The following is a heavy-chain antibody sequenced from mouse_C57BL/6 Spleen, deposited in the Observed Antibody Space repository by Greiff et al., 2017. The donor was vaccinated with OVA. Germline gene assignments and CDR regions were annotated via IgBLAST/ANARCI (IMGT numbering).Heavy chain of an antibody. J-gene: IGHJ3*01. CDR2: ISSGSSTI. V-gene: IGHV5-17*01. CDR1: GFTFSDYG. Sequence: EVMLVESGGGLVKPGGSLKLSCVASGFTFSDYGMHWVRQAPEKGLEWVAYISSGSSTIYYADTVKGRFTISRDNAKNTLFLQMTSLRSEDTAMYYCAATGGAYWGQGTLVTVSA. CDR3: AATGGAY. D-gene: IGHD1-1*01.